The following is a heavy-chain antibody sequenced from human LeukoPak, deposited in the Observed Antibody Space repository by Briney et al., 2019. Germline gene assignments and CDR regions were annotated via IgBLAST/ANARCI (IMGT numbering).Heavy chain of an antibody. CDR3: ARTYYYGSGSPLDY. CDR2: ISAYNGNT. D-gene: IGHD3-10*01. V-gene: IGHV1-18*01. CDR1: GYTFTSYG. J-gene: IGHJ4*02. Sequence: GESLKISCKASGYTFTSYGISWVRQTPGQGLEWMGWISAYNGNTNYAQKLQGRVTMTTDTSTSTAYMELRSLRSDDTAVYYCARTYYYGSGSPLDYWGQGTLVTVSS.